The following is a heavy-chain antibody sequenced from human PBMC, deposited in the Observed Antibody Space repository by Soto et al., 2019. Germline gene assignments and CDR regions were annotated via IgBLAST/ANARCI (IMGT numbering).Heavy chain of an antibody. CDR2: INHSGST. D-gene: IGHD2-8*01. CDR3: ARGTGVGYYYGMDV. Sequence: PSETLSLTCAVYGRSFSGYYWSWIRQPPGKGLEWIGEINHSGSTNYNPSLKSRVTISVDTSKNQFSLKLSSVTAADTAVYYCARGTGVGYYYGMDVWGQGTTVTVSS. CDR1: GRSFSGYY. J-gene: IGHJ6*02. V-gene: IGHV4-34*01.